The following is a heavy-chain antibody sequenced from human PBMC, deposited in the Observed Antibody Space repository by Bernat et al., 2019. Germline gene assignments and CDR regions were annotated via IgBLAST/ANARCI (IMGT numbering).Heavy chain of an antibody. D-gene: IGHD2-2*01. V-gene: IGHV1-2*06. CDR1: GYTFTGYY. Sequence: QVQLVQSGAEVKKPGASVKVSCKASGYTFTGYYMHWVRQAPGQGLEWMGRINPNSGVTNYAQKFQGRVTMTRDTSISTAYMELSRLRSDDTAVYYCARDEGSTSQYYYYYMDVWGRGTMVTVSS. J-gene: IGHJ6*03. CDR2: INPNSGVT. CDR3: ARDEGSTSQYYYYYMDV.